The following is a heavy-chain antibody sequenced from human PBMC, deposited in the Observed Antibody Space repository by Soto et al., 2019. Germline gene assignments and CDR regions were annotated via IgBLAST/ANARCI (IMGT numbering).Heavy chain of an antibody. D-gene: IGHD2-2*01. V-gene: IGHV3-74*01. CDR2: INSDGSST. Sequence: EVQLVESGGGLVQPGGSLRLSCAASGFTFSSYWMHWVRQAPGKGLVWVSRINSDGSSTSYADSVKGRCTISRDNAKNTLYMQMNSLRAEDTAVYYCARRSTYCISTSCYLYGMDVWGQGTTVTVSS. J-gene: IGHJ6*02. CDR1: GFTFSSYW. CDR3: ARRSTYCISTSCYLYGMDV.